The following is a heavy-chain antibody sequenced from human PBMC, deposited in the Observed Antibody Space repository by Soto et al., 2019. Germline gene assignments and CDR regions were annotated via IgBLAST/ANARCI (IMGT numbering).Heavy chain of an antibody. CDR1: GFTFSSFV. V-gene: IGHV3-23*01. CDR2: ISGSGGST. J-gene: IGHJ3*02. Sequence: EVQLLESGGGLVQTGGSLRLSCAASGFTFSSFVMTWVRQAPGKGLEWVSGISGSGGSTYYADSVKGRFAISRDNSRNTLYLQMNSLRAEDTAVYYCAKDLRGGIPDAFDSWGQGTMVTVSS. CDR3: AKDLRGGIPDAFDS. D-gene: IGHD2-21*01.